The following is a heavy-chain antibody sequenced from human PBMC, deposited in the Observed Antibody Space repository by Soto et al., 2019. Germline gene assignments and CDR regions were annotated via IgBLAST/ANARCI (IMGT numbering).Heavy chain of an antibody. Sequence: SETLSLTCTVSGDSISSSYWNWIRQAPGKGLEWIGYIDDSGRTNYNPSLKSRVSMSVDTSRNQFFLKLSSVTAADTAVYFCAKYGFYYMDVWDKGTTVTVSS. D-gene: IGHD3-10*01. CDR1: GDSISSSY. CDR2: IDDSGRT. V-gene: IGHV4-59*01. CDR3: AKYGFYYMDV. J-gene: IGHJ6*03.